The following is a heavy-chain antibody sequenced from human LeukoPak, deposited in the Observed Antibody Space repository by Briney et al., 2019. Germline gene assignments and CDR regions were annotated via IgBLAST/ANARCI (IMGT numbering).Heavy chain of an antibody. CDR2: INTDGSST. V-gene: IGHV3-74*01. J-gene: IGHJ3*02. CDR1: GFTFSSYA. D-gene: IGHD2-8*01. Sequence: GGSLRLSCAASGFTFSSYAMSWVRQAPGKGLVWVSRINTDGSSTSYADSVKGRFTISRDNAKNTLYLQMNSLRAEDTAVYYCASDSYGAFDIWGQGTMVTVSS. CDR3: ASDSYGAFDI.